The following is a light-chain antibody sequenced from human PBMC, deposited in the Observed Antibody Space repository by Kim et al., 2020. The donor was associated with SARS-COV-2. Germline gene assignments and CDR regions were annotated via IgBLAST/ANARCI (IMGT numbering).Light chain of an antibody. V-gene: IGKV1-39*01. J-gene: IGKJ4*01. Sequence: DIQMTQSPSSLAAPVGDRVTIACRASQSISTYLNWYQQKPGKAPKLLIYAASTLQSGVPSRFSGSGSGTDFTLTISSLQPEDFATYYCQQSHTTPLLTFGRGTKVDIK. CDR2: AAS. CDR1: QSISTY. CDR3: QQSHTTPLLT.